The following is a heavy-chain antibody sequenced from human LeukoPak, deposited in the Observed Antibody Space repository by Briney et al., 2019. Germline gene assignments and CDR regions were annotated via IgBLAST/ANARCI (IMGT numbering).Heavy chain of an antibody. CDR3: ARDPSVNNAIGYNWFDH. CDR2: TNSDGSVR. D-gene: IGHD2/OR15-2a*01. J-gene: IGHJ5*02. Sequence: GGSLRLSCAASGFGFSSHWMHWVRQAPGKGLVWVSRTNSDGSVRNYADSVEGRFIISRGNAKNTLYLQMNSLGAEDTAVYFCARDPSVNNAIGYNWFDHWGQGALVTVSS. V-gene: IGHV3-74*01. CDR1: GFGFSSHW.